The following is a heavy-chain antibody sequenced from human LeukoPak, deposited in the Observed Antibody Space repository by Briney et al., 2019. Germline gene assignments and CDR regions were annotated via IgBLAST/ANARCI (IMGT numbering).Heavy chain of an antibody. CDR2: MNPNSGNT. V-gene: IGHV1-8*01. CDR1: GYTFTSYD. D-gene: IGHD2-2*01. J-gene: IGHJ5*02. Sequence: ASVKVSCKASGYTFTSYDINWVRQATGQGLEWMGRMNPNSGNTGYAQKFQGRVTMTEDTSTDTAYMELSSLRSEDTAVYYCAQGAYCSSTSCSHNWFDPWGQGTLVTVSS. CDR3: AQGAYCSSTSCSHNWFDP.